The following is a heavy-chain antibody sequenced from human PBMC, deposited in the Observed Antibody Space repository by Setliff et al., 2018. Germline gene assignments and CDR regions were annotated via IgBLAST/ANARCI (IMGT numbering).Heavy chain of an antibody. D-gene: IGHD5-12*01. CDR2: IHYSGST. CDR3: ARVLGYNGYGNYYIYYFMDV. V-gene: IGHV4-59*08. CDR1: GASINRDY. J-gene: IGHJ6*03. Sequence: PSETLSLTCSVSGASINRDYWNWIRQPPGKGLEWIGYIHYSGSTNYNPSLKSRVTISLDTSKNLFSLNLSSVTAADTAVYYCARVLGYNGYGNYYIYYFMDVWGKGTTVTVSS.